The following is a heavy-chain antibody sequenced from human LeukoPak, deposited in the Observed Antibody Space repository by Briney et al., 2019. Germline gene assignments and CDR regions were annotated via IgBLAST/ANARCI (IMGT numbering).Heavy chain of an antibody. J-gene: IGHJ6*02. CDR2: INSSGGGT. Sequence: GASVKVSCKASGYTFTNYYIHWVRQAPGQGREWMGIINSSGGGTIHAQKFRGRVTTTRDTSTSTVHMELSSLSPEDTAVYYCARGVPYRSGWYGMDAWGQGTTVTVSS. CDR1: GYTFTNYY. V-gene: IGHV1-46*01. D-gene: IGHD6-25*01. CDR3: ARGVPYRSGWYGMDA.